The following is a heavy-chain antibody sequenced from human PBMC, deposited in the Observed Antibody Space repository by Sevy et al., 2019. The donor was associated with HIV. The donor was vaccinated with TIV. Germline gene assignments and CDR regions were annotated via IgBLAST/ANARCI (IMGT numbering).Heavy chain of an antibody. J-gene: IGHJ3*02. CDR2: INPTGGST. V-gene: IGHV1-46*01. CDR3: AREALASGGLDAFDI. Sequence: ASVKVSCKASGYTFISYYIHWVRQAPGQGHEWMGMINPTGGSTTYAQMFQGRVTMTRDTSTSTVYMELSSLRSDDTAVYYCAREALASGGLDAFDIWGQGTTVTVSS. CDR1: GYTFISYY. D-gene: IGHD2-15*01.